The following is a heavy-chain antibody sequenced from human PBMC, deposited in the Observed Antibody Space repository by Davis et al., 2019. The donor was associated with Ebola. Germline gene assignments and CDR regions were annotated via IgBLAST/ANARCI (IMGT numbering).Heavy chain of an antibody. CDR3: ARDPQYYDFWSGYYVRYYGMDV. J-gene: IGHJ6*02. CDR1: GFTFSSYW. CDR2: IKQDGSEK. D-gene: IGHD3-3*01. V-gene: IGHV3-7*01. Sequence: GGSLRLSCAASGFTFSSYWMSWVRQAPGKGLEWVANIKQDGSEKYYVDSVKGRFTISRDNAKNSLYLQMNSLRAEDTAVYYCARDPQYYDFWSGYYVRYYGMDVWGQGTTVTVSS.